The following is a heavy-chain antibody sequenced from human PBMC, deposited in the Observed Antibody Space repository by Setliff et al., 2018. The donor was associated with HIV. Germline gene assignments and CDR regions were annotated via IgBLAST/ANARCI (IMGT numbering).Heavy chain of an antibody. J-gene: IGHJ6*02. V-gene: IGHV1-8*01. CDR2: MNPKSGVS. Sequence: ASVQVSCKPSGQSFTNYDIHWLRRASGQGLEWMGWMNPKSGVSGSALKFHDRVTMTRDTSTLTLYMELSSLTSEDTAVYYCARAKAVGGVIITGGLDVWGQGTTVTVSS. D-gene: IGHD3-16*02. CDR3: ARAKAVGGVIITGGLDV. CDR1: GQSFTNYD.